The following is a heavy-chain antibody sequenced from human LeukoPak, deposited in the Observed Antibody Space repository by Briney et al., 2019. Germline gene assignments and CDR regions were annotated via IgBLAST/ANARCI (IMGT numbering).Heavy chain of an antibody. D-gene: IGHD3-16*01. CDR2: INPNSGGT. V-gene: IGHV1-2*02. CDR1: GYTFTDYY. Sequence: ASVKVSCKASGYTFTDYYIHWVRQAPGQGLEWMGWINPNSGGTNYAQKFQGRVTMTRDTSISTAYMELSRLRSDDTAVYYFARDESLGGGYYYYYYMDVWGKGTTVTVSS. CDR3: ARDESLGGGYYYYYYMDV. J-gene: IGHJ6*03.